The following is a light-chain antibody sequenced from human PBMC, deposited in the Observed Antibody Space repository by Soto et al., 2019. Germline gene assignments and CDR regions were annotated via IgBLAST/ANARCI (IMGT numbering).Light chain of an antibody. CDR2: EVN. Sequence: QSALTQPASVSGSPGQSITISCTGTSSDVGGFNYVSWYQQHPGKAPKVMIYEVNNRPSGVSNRFSGSKSGNTASLTISGLQAEDEADYYCSSYTTYSTLVSGTGTKLTVL. J-gene: IGLJ1*01. CDR3: SSYTTYSTLV. CDR1: SSDVGGFNY. V-gene: IGLV2-14*01.